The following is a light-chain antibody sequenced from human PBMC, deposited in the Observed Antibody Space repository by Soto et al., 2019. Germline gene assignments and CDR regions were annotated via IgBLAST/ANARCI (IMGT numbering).Light chain of an antibody. CDR2: GAS. J-gene: IGKJ1*01. CDR3: QQYGRSGT. V-gene: IGKV3-20*01. Sequence: EIVLTQSPATLSSSLGERATLSCRASQSVSNNYLAWYQQKPGQAPRLLIYGASNRATGIPDRFSGSGSGTDFTLTISRLEPADFAVYYCQQYGRSGTVGQATKV. CDR1: QSVSNNY.